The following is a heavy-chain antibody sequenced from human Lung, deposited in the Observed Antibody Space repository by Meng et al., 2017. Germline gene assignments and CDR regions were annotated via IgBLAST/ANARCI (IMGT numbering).Heavy chain of an antibody. V-gene: IGHV4-34*01. J-gene: IGHJ4*02. D-gene: IGHD4-11*01. CDR2: INHSGST. CDR1: GGSFSDYY. CDR3: ARGPTTMAHDFDY. Sequence: QVQLQEWGAGPPKPSETLSLTCVVSGGSFSDYYWSWIRQPPGKGLEWIGEINHSGSTNYNPSLESRATISVDTSQNNLSLKLSSVTAADSAVYYCARGPTTMAHDFDYWGQGTLVTVSS.